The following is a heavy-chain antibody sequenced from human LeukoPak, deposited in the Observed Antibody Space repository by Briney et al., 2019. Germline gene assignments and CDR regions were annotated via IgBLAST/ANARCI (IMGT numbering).Heavy chain of an antibody. CDR2: VNHSGST. Sequence: SETMSLTCAVYGGSFSGYYWSWIRQPPGKGLEWIGEVNHSGSTNYNPSLKSRVTISVDTSKNQFSLKLRSVTAADTAVYYCARGHGAFDIWGQGTMVIVSS. CDR3: ARGHGAFDI. CDR1: GGSFSGYY. J-gene: IGHJ3*02. V-gene: IGHV4-34*01.